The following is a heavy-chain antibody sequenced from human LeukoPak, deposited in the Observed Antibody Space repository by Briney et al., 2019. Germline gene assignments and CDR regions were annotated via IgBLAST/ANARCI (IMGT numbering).Heavy chain of an antibody. CDR1: GFPLSSYS. CDR2: ISSSGSAI. J-gene: IGHJ4*02. Sequence: PGGSLRLSCAASGFPLSSYSINWVRQAPGKGLEWVSYISSSGSAIYYVDSVKGRLTVSRDNAKNSLFLQMNSPRAEDTAVYYCVRVKGSYFDYWGQGALVTVS. D-gene: IGHD2-15*01. CDR3: VRVKGSYFDY. V-gene: IGHV3-48*01.